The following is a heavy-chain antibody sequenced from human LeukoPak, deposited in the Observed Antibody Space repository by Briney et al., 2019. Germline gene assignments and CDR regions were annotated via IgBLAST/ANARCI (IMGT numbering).Heavy chain of an antibody. Sequence: GSLRLSCAASGFTFSTYVMSWVRQAPGKGLEWVSGISGSDDSTYYADSVKGRFTISRDNSKNTLYLQMNSLRVEDTAAYYCAKVRAPSGWFNSDYWGQGTLVTVSS. V-gene: IGHV3-23*01. CDR1: GFTFSTYV. CDR2: ISGSDDST. CDR3: AKVRAPSGWFNSDY. J-gene: IGHJ4*02. D-gene: IGHD6-19*01.